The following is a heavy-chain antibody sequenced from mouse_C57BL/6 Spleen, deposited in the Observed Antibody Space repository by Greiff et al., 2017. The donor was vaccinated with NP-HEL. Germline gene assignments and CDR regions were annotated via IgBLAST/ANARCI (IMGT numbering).Heavy chain of an antibody. V-gene: IGHV1-82*01. D-gene: IGHD1-1*01. Sequence: QVQLQQSGPELVKPGASVKISCKASGYAFSSSWLNWVKRRPGKGLEWIGRIFPGDGDTNYNGKFKGKATLTADKSSSTAYMQLSSLTSEDSAVYFCARGTTVVAYYFDYWGQGTTLTVSS. J-gene: IGHJ2*01. CDR1: GYAFSSSW. CDR2: IFPGDGDT. CDR3: ARGTTVVAYYFDY.